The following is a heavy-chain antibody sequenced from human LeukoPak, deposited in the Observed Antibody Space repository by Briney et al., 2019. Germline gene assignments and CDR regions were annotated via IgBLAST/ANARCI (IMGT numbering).Heavy chain of an antibody. V-gene: IGHV4-38-2*02. CDR1: GYSISSGYY. D-gene: IGHD3-10*01. J-gene: IGHJ4*02. CDR3: ARSFNMVRRGAFDY. CDR2: IYHSGST. Sequence: SETLSLTCTVSGYSISSGYYWGWIRQPPGKGLEWIGSIYHSGSTYYNPSLKSRVTISVDTSKNQFSLKLSSVTAADTAVYYCARSFNMVRRGAFDYWGQGTLVTVSS.